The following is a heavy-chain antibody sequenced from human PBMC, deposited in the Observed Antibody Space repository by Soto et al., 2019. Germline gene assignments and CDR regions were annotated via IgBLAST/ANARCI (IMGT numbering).Heavy chain of an antibody. CDR2: VYFSGHT. CDR3: GSVRPSCYVVA. CDR1: GGSLSSYY. D-gene: IGHD2-2*01. Sequence: SKALSLTCTVSGGSLSSYYWTWIRHSPGKGLEWIGYVYFSGHTNYNPSLKSRVTISIDTSKNQFSLRMDSVNAADKGLYDVGSVRPSCYVVAWGQGTLVTVSS. V-gene: IGHV4-59*01. J-gene: IGHJ5*02.